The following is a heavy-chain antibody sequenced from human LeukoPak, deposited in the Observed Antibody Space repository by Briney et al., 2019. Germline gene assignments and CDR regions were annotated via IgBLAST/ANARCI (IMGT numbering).Heavy chain of an antibody. CDR3: AKSLAVPGSPDY. V-gene: IGHV3-23*01. CDR1: GFTFTNSA. J-gene: IGHJ4*02. CDR2: VSGSGGNT. Sequence: GGSLRLSCAASGFTFTNSAMTWVRQAPGKGLEWVSTVSGSGGNTYYADSVKGRFTISRDNSENTLYLQMNSLRAQDTAVYYCAKSLAVPGSPDYWGQGALVTVSS. D-gene: IGHD6-19*01.